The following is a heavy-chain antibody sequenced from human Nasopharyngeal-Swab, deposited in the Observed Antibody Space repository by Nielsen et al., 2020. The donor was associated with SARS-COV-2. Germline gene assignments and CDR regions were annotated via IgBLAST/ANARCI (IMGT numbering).Heavy chain of an antibody. J-gene: IGHJ4*02. D-gene: IGHD3-3*01. V-gene: IGHV4-59*01. CDR3: ARILTIFGVVASYYFDY. CDR1: GGSISSYY. CDR2: NYYSGST. Sequence: GSLRLSCTVSGGSISSYYWSWIRQPPGQGLEWIGYNYYSGSTNYNPSLKSRVTISVDTSKNQFSLKLSSVTAADTAVYYCARILTIFGVVASYYFDYWGQGTLVTVSS.